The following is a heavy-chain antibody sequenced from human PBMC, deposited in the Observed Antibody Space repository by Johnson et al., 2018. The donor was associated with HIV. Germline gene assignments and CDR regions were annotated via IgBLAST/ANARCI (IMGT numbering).Heavy chain of an antibody. J-gene: IGHJ3*02. D-gene: IGHD3-10*01. CDR3: ARDPDPFREYHGDAFDI. CDR1: GFTFSSYA. CDR2: ISYAGSNK. Sequence: QVQLVESGGGVVQPGRSLRLSCAASGFTFSSYAMHWVRQAPGQGLEWVAVISYAGSNKYYADSVTGRFTISRDSSKDTLYVQMNSLRGEDTAVYYCARDPDPFREYHGDAFDIWGQGTVVTVSS. V-gene: IGHV3-30*04.